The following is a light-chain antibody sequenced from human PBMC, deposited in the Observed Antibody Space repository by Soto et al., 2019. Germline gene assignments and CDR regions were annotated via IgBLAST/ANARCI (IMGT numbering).Light chain of an antibody. CDR1: SSDVGAYIY. CDR2: EVN. J-gene: IGLJ1*01. Sequence: QSARTQPASVFGSPGQSITISCGGTSSDVGAYIYVSWYQQYPGKAPKLIIYEVNNRPSGVSGRFSGSKSDTTAYLTISGLQAEDEADYYCSSYSDSDTKVFGTGTKVT. CDR3: SSYSDSDTKV. V-gene: IGLV2-14*03.